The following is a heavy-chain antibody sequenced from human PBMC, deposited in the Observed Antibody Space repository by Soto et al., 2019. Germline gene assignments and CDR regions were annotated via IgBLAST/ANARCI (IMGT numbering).Heavy chain of an antibody. D-gene: IGHD4-17*01. CDR2: VYARGAT. Sequence: ASETLSLTCPVSGASITSYYWSWIRQSAGEGLQWIGRVYARGATNYNPSLKSRVSISGDTSKNQISLKLTSVTAADTAVYYCARSSGDDFFYYGMDVWGHGTTVTVSS. CDR1: GASITSYY. V-gene: IGHV4-59*10. J-gene: IGHJ6*02. CDR3: ARSSGDDFFYYGMDV.